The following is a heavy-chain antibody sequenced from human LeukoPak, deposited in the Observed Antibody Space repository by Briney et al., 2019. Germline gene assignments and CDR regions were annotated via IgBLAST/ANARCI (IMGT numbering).Heavy chain of an antibody. V-gene: IGHV4-34*01. D-gene: IGHD2-15*01. J-gene: IGHJ4*02. Sequence: SETLSLTCVVYGGSFSGYYWGWIRQPPGKGLEWIGEINHSGSTNYNPSLKSRVTISVDTSKNQFSLKLSSVTAADTAVYYCARGRSLKLIDFDYWGQGTLVTVSS. CDR2: INHSGST. CDR3: ARGRSLKLIDFDY. CDR1: GGSFSGYY.